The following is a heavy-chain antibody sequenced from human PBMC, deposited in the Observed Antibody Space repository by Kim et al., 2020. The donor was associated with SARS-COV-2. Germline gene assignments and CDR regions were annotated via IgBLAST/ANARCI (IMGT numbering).Heavy chain of an antibody. V-gene: IGHV5-51*01. CDR2: IYPGDSDT. D-gene: IGHD3-22*01. Sequence: GESLKISCKGSASSFTNYWIGWVRQMPGKGLEWMGIIYPGDSDTRYSPSFQGQVTISADKSISTAYLQWSTLKASDTAMYYCARHPSGSSGYFDQWGQGTLVTVSS. CDR1: ASSFTNYW. CDR3: ARHPSGSSGYFDQ. J-gene: IGHJ4*02.